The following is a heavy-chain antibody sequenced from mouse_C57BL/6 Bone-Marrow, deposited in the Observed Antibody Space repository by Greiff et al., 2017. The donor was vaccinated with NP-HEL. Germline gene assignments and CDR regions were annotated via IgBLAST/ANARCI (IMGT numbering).Heavy chain of an antibody. Sequence: EVKLVESEGGLVQPGSSMKLSCTASGFTFSDYYMAWVRQVPEKGLEWVANINYDGSSTYYLDSLKSRFIISRDNAKNILYLQMSSLKSEDTATYYCARDRGKTGTGRFAYWGQGTLVTVSA. V-gene: IGHV5-16*01. CDR3: ARDRGKTGTGRFAY. CDR2: INYDGSST. D-gene: IGHD4-1*01. CDR1: GFTFSDYY. J-gene: IGHJ3*01.